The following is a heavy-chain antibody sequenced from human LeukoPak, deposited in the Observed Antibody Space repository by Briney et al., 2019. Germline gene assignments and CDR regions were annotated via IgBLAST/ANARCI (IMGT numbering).Heavy chain of an antibody. CDR2: IKQDGNEK. J-gene: IGHJ4*02. V-gene: IGHV3-7*01. CDR3: ARDGACRIYDY. D-gene: IGHD4/OR15-4a*01. CDR1: GFTFSSYW. Sequence: PWGSLTLTCAASGFTFSSYWMTWVRQAPGKGLEWVASIKQDGNEKYYVDSVKGRFTISRDNARNSLYLQMSSLRADDTAVYYCARDGACRIYDYWGQGTLVTVSS.